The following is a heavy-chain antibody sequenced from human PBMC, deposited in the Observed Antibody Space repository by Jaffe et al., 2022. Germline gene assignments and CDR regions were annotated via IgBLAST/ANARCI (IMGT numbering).Heavy chain of an antibody. D-gene: IGHD3-10*01. J-gene: IGHJ4*02. CDR2: IYTSGST. CDR1: GGSISSGSYY. Sequence: QVQLQESGPGLVKPSQTLSLTCTVSGGSISSGSYYWSWIRQPAGKGLEWIGRIYTSGSTNYNPSLKSRVTISVDTSKNQFSLKLSSVTAADTAVYYCARERPMVRGVIIGYFDYWGQGTLVTVSS. V-gene: IGHV4-61*02. CDR3: ARERPMVRGVIIGYFDY.